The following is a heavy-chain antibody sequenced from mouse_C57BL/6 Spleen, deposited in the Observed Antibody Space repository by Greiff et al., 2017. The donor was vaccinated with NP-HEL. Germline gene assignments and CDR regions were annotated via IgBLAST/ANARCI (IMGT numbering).Heavy chain of an antibody. J-gene: IGHJ3*01. CDR3: AQEGTYERAY. CDR2: ISDGGSYT. CDR1: GFTFSSYA. V-gene: IGHV5-4*03. D-gene: IGHD5-1*01. Sequence: EVKLEESGGGLVKPGGSLKLSCSASGFTFSSYAMSWVRQTPEKRLEWVATISDGGSYTYYPDNVKGRFTISRDNAKNNLYLQMSHLKSEDTAMYYCAQEGTYERAYWGQGTLVTVSA.